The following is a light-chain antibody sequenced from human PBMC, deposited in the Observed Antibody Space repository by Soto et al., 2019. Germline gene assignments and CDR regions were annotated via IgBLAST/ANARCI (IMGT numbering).Light chain of an antibody. CDR1: QSVLYSSNNKNY. Sequence: DIVMTQSPDSLALSLGERATINCKSSQSVLYSSNNKNYLAWYQQKPGKAPKLLIYAASILQSRVPSRFSGSGSGTDFTLTISSLQPEDFATYYCQQSYSTPTFGQVTRLEIK. J-gene: IGKJ5*01. CDR2: AAS. CDR3: QQSYSTPT. V-gene: IGKV4-1*01.